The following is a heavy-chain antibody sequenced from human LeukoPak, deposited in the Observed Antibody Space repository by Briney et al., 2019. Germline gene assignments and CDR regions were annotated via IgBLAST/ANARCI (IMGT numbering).Heavy chain of an antibody. Sequence: ASVKVSCKASGGTFSSYAISWVRQAPGQGLEWMGRIIPILGIANYAQKFQGRVTITADKSTSTAYMELSSLRSEDTAVYYCAREGAAADYYFDYRGQGTLVTVSS. V-gene: IGHV1-69*04. CDR3: AREGAAADYYFDY. CDR1: GGTFSSYA. D-gene: IGHD6-13*01. CDR2: IIPILGIA. J-gene: IGHJ4*02.